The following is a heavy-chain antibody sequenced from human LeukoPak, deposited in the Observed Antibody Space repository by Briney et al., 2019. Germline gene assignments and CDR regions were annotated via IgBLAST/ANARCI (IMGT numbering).Heavy chain of an antibody. CDR2: IKQDGSEK. J-gene: IGHJ6*02. V-gene: IGHV3-7*01. CDR1: GFTFSSYW. Sequence: GGSLRLSCAASGFTFSSYWMSWVRQAPGKGLEGVANIKQDGSEKYYVDSVKGRFTISRDNAKNSLYLQMNSLRAEDTAVYYCARDLDSSGWYGYYYYYYGMDVWGQGTTVTVSS. D-gene: IGHD6-19*01. CDR3: ARDLDSSGWYGYYYYYYGMDV.